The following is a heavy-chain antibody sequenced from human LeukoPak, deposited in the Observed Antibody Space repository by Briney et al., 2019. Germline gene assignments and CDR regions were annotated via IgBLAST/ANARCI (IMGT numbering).Heavy chain of an antibody. V-gene: IGHV3-23*01. CDR1: GFTFSTYA. D-gene: IGHD3-10*01. Sequence: GGSLRLSCAASGFTFSTYAMTWVRQAPGKGLEWVSGISASGGSTYYADSVKGRFTISRDNSKNTLHLQMSSLRAEDTAVYYCVRGSAFGDLDSWGQGTLVTVSS. CDR3: VRGSAFGDLDS. J-gene: IGHJ4*02. CDR2: ISASGGST.